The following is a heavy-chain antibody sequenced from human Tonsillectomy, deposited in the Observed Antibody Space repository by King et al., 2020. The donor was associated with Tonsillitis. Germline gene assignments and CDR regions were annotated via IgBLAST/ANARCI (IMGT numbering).Heavy chain of an antibody. Sequence: QLQESGPGVVKPSETLSLTCTVSRGSISIYYWSWVREPPGKGLESVAYIDDSGSTDYNPPLKSRGTISGDTSKKQFSLKLSSVTAADTAVYFCARQGYTYFDDWGPGILVTVSS. D-gene: IGHD5-18*01. J-gene: IGHJ4*02. CDR2: IDDSGST. CDR1: RGSISIYY. CDR3: ARQGYTYFDD. V-gene: IGHV4-59*08.